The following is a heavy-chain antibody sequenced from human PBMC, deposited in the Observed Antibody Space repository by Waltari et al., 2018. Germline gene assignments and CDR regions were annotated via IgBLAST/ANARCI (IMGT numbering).Heavy chain of an antibody. CDR3: GRSDPGGTTGWFGP. CDR1: GGSISSGGYS. V-gene: IGHV4-30-2*01. J-gene: IGHJ5*02. D-gene: IGHD3-16*01. Sequence: QLQLQESGSGLVKPSQTLSLTCAVSGGSISSGGYSWSWIRQPPGKGLEWIGYIYHSGDTHHTPAIPSRVTKPEERSKNQFSLKLGSVTTAYTAVYYCGRSDPGGTTGWFGPWGQGTLVTVSS. CDR2: IYHSGDT.